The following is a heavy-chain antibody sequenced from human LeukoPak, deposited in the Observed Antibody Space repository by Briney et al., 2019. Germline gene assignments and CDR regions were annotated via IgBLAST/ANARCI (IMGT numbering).Heavy chain of an antibody. D-gene: IGHD1-26*01. CDR1: GFTFDDYA. Sequence: GGSLRLSCAASGFTFDDYAMHWVRQAPGKGLEWVSGISWNSGSIGYADSVKGRFTISRDNAKNSLYLQMNSLRAEDTALYYCAKVSLQWELLFDYWGQGTLVTVSS. V-gene: IGHV3-9*01. CDR2: ISWNSGSI. CDR3: AKVSLQWELLFDY. J-gene: IGHJ4*02.